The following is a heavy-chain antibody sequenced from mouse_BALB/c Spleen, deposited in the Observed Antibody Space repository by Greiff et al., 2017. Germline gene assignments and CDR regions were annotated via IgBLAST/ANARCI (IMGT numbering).Heavy chain of an antibody. D-gene: IGHD2-4*01. V-gene: IGHV1-87*01. J-gene: IGHJ2*01. Sequence: VQLQQSGTVLARPGASVKMSCKASGYSFTSYWMHWVKQRPGQGLEWIGAIYPGDGDTRYTQKFKGKATLTADKSSSTAYMQLSSLASEDSAVYYCARGDYGGFDYGGQGTTLTVSS. CDR3: ARGDYGGFDY. CDR2: IYPGDGDT. CDR1: GYSFTSYW.